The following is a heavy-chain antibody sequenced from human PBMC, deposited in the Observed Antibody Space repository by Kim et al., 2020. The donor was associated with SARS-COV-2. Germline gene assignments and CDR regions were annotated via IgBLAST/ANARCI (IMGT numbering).Heavy chain of an antibody. J-gene: IGHJ4*02. CDR1: GGSISSYF. Sequence: SETLSLTCTVSGGSISSYFWSWIRQPPGKGLEWIGYIYYSGSTNYNPPLKSRITISVDTSKNQFSLKLSSVTAADTAVYYCARHASALGYFDYWGQGTLV. V-gene: IGHV4-59*08. D-gene: IGHD3-16*01. CDR2: IYYSGST. CDR3: ARHASALGYFDY.